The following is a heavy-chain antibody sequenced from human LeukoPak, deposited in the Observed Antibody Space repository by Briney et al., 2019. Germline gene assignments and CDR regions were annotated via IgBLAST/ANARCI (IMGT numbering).Heavy chain of an antibody. Sequence: SGGSLRLSCAASGFTFSSYAMSWVRQAPGKGLEWVSVIYSSDNTYYIDSVKGRFTISRDNSKNTLYLQMNSLRAEDTAVYYCAGRRVLDASFDYWGQGTLVTVSS. D-gene: IGHD3-16*01. V-gene: IGHV3-66*02. CDR1: GFTFSSYA. J-gene: IGHJ4*02. CDR3: AGRRVLDASFDY. CDR2: IYSSDNT.